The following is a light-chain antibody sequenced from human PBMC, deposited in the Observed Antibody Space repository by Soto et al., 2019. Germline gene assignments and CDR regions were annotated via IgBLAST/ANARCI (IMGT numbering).Light chain of an antibody. CDR2: GAS. CDR3: QQYGSAPPT. CDR1: QSVSSSY. J-gene: IGKJ1*01. V-gene: IGKV3-20*01. Sequence: EIVLTQSPGTLSLSPGERATLSCRASQSVSSSYLAWYQQKPGQAPRLLIYGASSRATGIPDRFSGSGSGTDFTLTISRLEPADFAVYYCQQYGSAPPTFGQGTKGEIK.